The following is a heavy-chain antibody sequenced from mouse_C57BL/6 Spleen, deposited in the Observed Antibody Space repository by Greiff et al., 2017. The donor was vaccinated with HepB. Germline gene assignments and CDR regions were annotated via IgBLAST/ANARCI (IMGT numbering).Heavy chain of an antibody. D-gene: IGHD1-1*01. CDR3: ARDYYGSYYYAMDY. CDR2: ISDGGSYT. Sequence: EVQLVESGGGLVKPGGSLKLSCAASGFTFSSYAMSWVRQTPEKRLEWVATISDGGSYTYYPDNVKGRFTISRDNAKNNLYLQMSHLKSEDTAMYYCARDYYGSYYYAMDYWGQGTSVTVSS. CDR1: GFTFSSYA. V-gene: IGHV5-4*01. J-gene: IGHJ4*01.